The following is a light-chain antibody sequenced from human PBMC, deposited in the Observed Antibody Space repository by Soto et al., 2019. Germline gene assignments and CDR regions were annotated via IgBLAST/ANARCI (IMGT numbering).Light chain of an antibody. CDR2: EVS. CDR1: SSDVGGYNY. Sequence: QSALTQPASLSGSPGQSITISCTGTSSDVGGYNYVSWYQHHPGKAPKLMIYEVSNRRSGVSNRVSGSKSVDTAPLTISGLQAEDEADYYCSSYTGSSTPVLGGGTKLTLL. V-gene: IGLV2-14*01. J-gene: IGLJ3*02. CDR3: SSYTGSSTPV.